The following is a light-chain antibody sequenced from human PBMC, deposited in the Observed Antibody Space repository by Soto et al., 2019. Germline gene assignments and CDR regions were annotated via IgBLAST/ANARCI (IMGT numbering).Light chain of an antibody. J-gene: IGLJ1*01. CDR2: DVT. CDR1: SSDVCGYDY. V-gene: IGLV2-14*01. CDR3: ISYASINTYV. Sequence: QSALTQPASVSGSPGQSITISCTGTSSDVCGYDYVSWYQQHPGKAPKLMIYDVTNRPSGVSNRFSGSKSGNTASLTISGLHAEDEADYYCISYASINTYVFGTGTKLTVL.